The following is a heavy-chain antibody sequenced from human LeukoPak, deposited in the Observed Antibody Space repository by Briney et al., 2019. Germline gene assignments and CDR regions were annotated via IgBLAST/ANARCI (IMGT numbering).Heavy chain of an antibody. D-gene: IGHD3-10*01. Sequence: SETLSLTCTVSDGSITNYDWNWIRQPPGKGLEWIGYIYYSGSTNYNPSLKSRVTISLDTSKKQFSLKLSSVTAADTAIYYCARHYYGSGIRFDYWGQGTLVTVSS. CDR1: DGSITNYD. V-gene: IGHV4-59*08. J-gene: IGHJ4*02. CDR2: IYYSGST. CDR3: ARHYYGSGIRFDY.